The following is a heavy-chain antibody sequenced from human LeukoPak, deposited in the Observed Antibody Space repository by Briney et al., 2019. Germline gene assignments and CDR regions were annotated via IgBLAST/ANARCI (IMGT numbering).Heavy chain of an antibody. Sequence: ASVKVPCKASGYTFTSYGISWVRQAPGQGLEWMGWISAYNGNTNYAQKLQGRVTMTTDTSTSTAYMELRSLRSDDTAVYYCARVDVLLWFGESGGFDPWGQGTLVTVSS. CDR2: ISAYNGNT. CDR3: ARVDVLLWFGESGGFDP. J-gene: IGHJ5*02. V-gene: IGHV1-18*01. D-gene: IGHD3-10*01. CDR1: GYTFTSYG.